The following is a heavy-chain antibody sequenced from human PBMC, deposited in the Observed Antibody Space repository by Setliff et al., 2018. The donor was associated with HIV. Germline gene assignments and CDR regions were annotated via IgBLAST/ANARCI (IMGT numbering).Heavy chain of an antibody. J-gene: IGHJ3*02. CDR3: ARGKSGSYDAYDM. V-gene: IGHV4-38-2*01. Sequence: SETLSLTCAVSGYSISSGYYWGWIRQPPGKGLEWIGSIYHSGNTYYNPSLESRVSMSVDTSTNQVSLQLSSVTAADTAVYYCARGKSGSYDAYDMWGQGTMVTVSS. CDR2: IYHSGNT. D-gene: IGHD5-12*01. CDR1: GYSISSGYY.